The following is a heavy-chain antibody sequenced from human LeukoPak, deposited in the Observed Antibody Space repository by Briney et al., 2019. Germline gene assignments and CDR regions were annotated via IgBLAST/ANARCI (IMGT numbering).Heavy chain of an antibody. V-gene: IGHV4-30-2*01. CDR2: IYHSGST. J-gene: IGHJ4*02. CDR3: ARGQGGWDYYGSGSYSIRGCYFDY. CDR1: GGSISSGGYS. Sequence: SETLSLTCAVSGGSISSGGYSWSWIRQPPGKGLEWIGYIYHSGSTYYNPSLKSRVTISVDRSKNQFSLKLSSVTAADTAVYYCARGQGGWDYYGSGSYSIRGCYFDYWGQGTLVTVSS. D-gene: IGHD3-10*01.